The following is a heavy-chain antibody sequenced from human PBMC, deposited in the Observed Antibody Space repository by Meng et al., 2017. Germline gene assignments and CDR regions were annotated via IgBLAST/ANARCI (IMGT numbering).Heavy chain of an antibody. Sequence: LLVDSGAEVKKPWSSVKVSCHASGGTFGSNAISWWRQAPGQGLEWMGGIIPIFGTANYAQKFQGRVTITADKSTSTAYMELSSLRSEDTAVYYCAVTYYYDSSGYYYNFDYWGQGTLVTVSS. CDR3: AVTYYYDSSGYYYNFDY. J-gene: IGHJ4*02. V-gene: IGHV1-69*06. D-gene: IGHD3-22*01. CDR2: IIPIFGTA. CDR1: GGTFGSNA.